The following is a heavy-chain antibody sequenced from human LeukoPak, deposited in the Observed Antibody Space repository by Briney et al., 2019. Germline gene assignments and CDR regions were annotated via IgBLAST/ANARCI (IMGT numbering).Heavy chain of an antibody. Sequence: ASVKVSCKASRYTFTGYYMHWVRQAPGQGLEWMGWINPHSGDTNYAQKFQGRVTMTRGTSTSTAYMEVGRLRSDDTAVYYCAKDMRSRGYSGYDCFDYWGQGTLVTVSS. J-gene: IGHJ4*02. V-gene: IGHV1-2*02. CDR3: AKDMRSRGYSGYDCFDY. CDR2: INPHSGDT. D-gene: IGHD5-12*01. CDR1: RYTFTGYY.